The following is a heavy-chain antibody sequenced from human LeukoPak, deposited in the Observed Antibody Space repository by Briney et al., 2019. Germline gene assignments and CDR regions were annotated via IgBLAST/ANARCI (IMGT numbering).Heavy chain of an antibody. CDR1: GYSFTSYW. J-gene: IGHJ3*02. Sequence: GESLKISCKGSGYSFTSYWIGWVRQMPGKGLEWMGIIYPGDSDTRYSPTFQGQVTISADKSISTAYLQWSSLKASDTAMYYCARGNKWLVRGDAFDIWGQGTMVTVSS. CDR2: IYPGDSDT. V-gene: IGHV5-51*01. D-gene: IGHD6-19*01. CDR3: ARGNKWLVRGDAFDI.